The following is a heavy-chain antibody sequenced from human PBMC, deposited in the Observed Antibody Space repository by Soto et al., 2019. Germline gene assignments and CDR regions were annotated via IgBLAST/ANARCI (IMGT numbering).Heavy chain of an antibody. CDR2: ISSSSSAI. CDR3: ASDRSLGSNWYYYLES. D-gene: IGHD3-16*01. J-gene: IGHJ4*02. CDR1: GFTFSAYA. V-gene: IGHV3-48*02. Sequence: PGGSLRLSCAASGFTFSAYAMNWVRQFPGRGLEWVSYISSSSSAIDYADSVKGRFTVSRDNAKNSLYLQMNSLRDEDTAVYYCASDRSLGSNWYYYLESWGQGTLVTVPS.